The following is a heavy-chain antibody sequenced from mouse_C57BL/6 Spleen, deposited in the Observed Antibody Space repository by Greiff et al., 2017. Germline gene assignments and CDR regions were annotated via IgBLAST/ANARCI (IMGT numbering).Heavy chain of an antibody. Sequence: VKLVESGPGLVQPSQSLSITCTVSGFSLTSSGVHWVRQSPGKGLEWLGVIWRGGSTDYNAAFMSRLSITKDNSKSQVFFKMNSLQADDTAIYXCAKKGRDYYGSSSYFDVWGTGTTVTVSS. CDR1: GFSLTSSG. D-gene: IGHD1-1*01. CDR2: IWRGGST. J-gene: IGHJ1*03. V-gene: IGHV2-5*01. CDR3: AKKGRDYYGSSSYFDV.